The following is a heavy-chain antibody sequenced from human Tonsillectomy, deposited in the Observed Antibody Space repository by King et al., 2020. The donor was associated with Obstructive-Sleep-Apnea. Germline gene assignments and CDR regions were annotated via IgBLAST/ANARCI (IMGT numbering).Heavy chain of an antibody. Sequence: QLQESGPGLVKPSQTLSLTCTVSGGSISSGGYYWSWSRQHPGKGLEWIGYIYYSGSTYYNPSLKSLVTISVDTSKNQFSLTLSSVTAADTAVYYCASSYCGGDCYPPTQYFQHWGQGTLVTVSS. CDR2: IYYSGST. CDR3: ASSYCGGDCYPPTQYFQH. D-gene: IGHD2-21*02. V-gene: IGHV4-31*01. CDR1: GGSISSGGYY. J-gene: IGHJ1*01.